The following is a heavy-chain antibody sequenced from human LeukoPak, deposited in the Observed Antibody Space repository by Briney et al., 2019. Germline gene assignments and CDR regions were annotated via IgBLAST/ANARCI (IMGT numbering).Heavy chain of an antibody. CDR1: GGSIRNYY. J-gene: IGHJ4*02. V-gene: IGHV4-59*08. CDR2: IYYSGST. D-gene: IGHD2-15*01. Sequence: PSETLSLTCTVSGGSIRNYYWSWLRQPPGKGLEWIGYIYYSGSTNYNPSLKSRVTISVDTSKNQFSLKLSSVTAADTAAYYCARKGGTFDYWGQGTLVTVSS. CDR3: ARKGGTFDY.